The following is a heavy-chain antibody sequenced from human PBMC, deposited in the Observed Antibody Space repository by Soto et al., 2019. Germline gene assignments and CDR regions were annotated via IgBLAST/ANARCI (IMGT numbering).Heavy chain of an antibody. V-gene: IGHV3-21*04. CDR2: ISGSSSST. CDR1: GFTFSSYS. Sequence: GGSLRLSCAASGFTFSSYSMNWVRQAPGKGLEWVSSISGSSSSTYYADSVKGRFTISRDNSKNTLYLQMNSLRAEDTAVYYCAKDPPYDKNPGYWGQGTLVTVSS. J-gene: IGHJ4*02. CDR3: AKDPPYDKNPGY. D-gene: IGHD3-22*01.